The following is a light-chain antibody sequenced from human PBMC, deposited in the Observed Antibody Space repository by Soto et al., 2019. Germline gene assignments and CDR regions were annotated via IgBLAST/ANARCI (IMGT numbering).Light chain of an antibody. J-gene: IGLJ1*01. CDR1: SSDVGGYYY. V-gene: IGLV2-14*01. CDR3: SSYTSSNTFDV. Sequence: QSVLTQPASVSESPGQSITISCTGTSSDVGGYYYVSWYQHHPGKAPKLMIYQVSNRPSGVSNRFSGSKSGNTASLTISGLQAEDEADYYRSSYTSSNTFDVFGTGTKVTVL. CDR2: QVS.